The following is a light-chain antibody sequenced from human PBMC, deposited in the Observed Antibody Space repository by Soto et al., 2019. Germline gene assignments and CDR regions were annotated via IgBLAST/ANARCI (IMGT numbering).Light chain of an antibody. V-gene: IGKV1-5*01. Sequence: DIQMTQSPSTLSASVGDRVTITCRASQSISHFLAWYQQKPGKAPKLLIYDASSLEGGVPSRFSGSGSGTEFTLTISSLQPDDFATYYCQQYNSYSWTFGQGTKVDIK. J-gene: IGKJ1*01. CDR2: DAS. CDR3: QQYNSYSWT. CDR1: QSISHF.